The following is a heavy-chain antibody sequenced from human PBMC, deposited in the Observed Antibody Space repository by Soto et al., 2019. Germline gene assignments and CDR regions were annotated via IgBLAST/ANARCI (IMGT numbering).Heavy chain of an antibody. V-gene: IGHV5-51*01. CDR3: ARYGGTTLTNVYFDS. D-gene: IGHD1-7*01. J-gene: IGHJ4*02. CDR1: GYIFIHCW. CDR2: IYPDDSKT. Sequence: PGESLKISWQGSGYIFIHCWIAWVLQFPWKGLEWMGIIYPDDSKTRYSPSFQGQVTFSADKSIGTAYLQWSSLEASDTAMYYCARYGGTTLTNVYFDSWGQGTLVTV.